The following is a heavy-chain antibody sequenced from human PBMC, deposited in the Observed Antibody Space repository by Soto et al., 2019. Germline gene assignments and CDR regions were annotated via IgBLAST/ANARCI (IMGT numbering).Heavy chain of an antibody. Sequence: GESLKISCKGSGYSFTSYWIGWVRQMPGKGLEWMGIIYPGDSDTRYSPSFQGQVTISADKSISTAYLPWSSLKASDTAMYYCAKHGVTAAILRYYYYYGMDVWGQGTTVTVSS. CDR1: GYSFTSYW. V-gene: IGHV5-51*01. CDR3: AKHGVTAAILRYYYYYGMDV. D-gene: IGHD2-2*02. J-gene: IGHJ6*02. CDR2: IYPGDSDT.